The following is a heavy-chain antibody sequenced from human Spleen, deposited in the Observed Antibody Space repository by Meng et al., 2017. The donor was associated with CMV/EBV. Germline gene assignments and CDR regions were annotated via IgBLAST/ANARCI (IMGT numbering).Heavy chain of an antibody. CDR3: AKEGADSGFFYYTLGV. V-gene: IGHV3-53*01. D-gene: IGHD1-26*01. CDR1: GFIVSSNY. J-gene: IGHJ6*02. CDR2: IYSTGST. Sequence: GESLKISCAVSGFIVSSNYMSWVRQAPGKGLESVSVIYSTGSTYYADSVKGRFTMSRDNSKNTLYLQMNSLRAEDTAVYYCAKEGADSGFFYYTLGVWGQGTTVTVSS.